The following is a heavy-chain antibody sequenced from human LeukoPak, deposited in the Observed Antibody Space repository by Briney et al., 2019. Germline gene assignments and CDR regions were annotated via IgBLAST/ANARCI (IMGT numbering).Heavy chain of an antibody. J-gene: IGHJ3*02. Sequence: SETLSLTCTDSGGSISSRHYCWGWIRQPPGKGLEWIGSIYYSGSTYYNPSLKSRLTVLIDTSENQFSLNLNSVTAADTAIYYCASPRLRAVAGSIAFDIWGQGTMVTVSS. D-gene: IGHD6-19*01. CDR3: ASPRLRAVAGSIAFDI. CDR2: IYYSGST. CDR1: GGSISSRHYC. V-gene: IGHV4-39*01.